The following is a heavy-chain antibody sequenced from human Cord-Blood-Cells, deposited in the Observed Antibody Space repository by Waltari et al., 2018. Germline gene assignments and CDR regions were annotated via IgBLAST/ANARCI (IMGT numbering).Heavy chain of an antibody. D-gene: IGHD6-13*01. Sequence: QVQLVQSGAEVKKPGASVKVSCKVCGYTLPELSLHWVRQAPGKGLEWMGGFDPEDGETIYAQKFQGRVTMTEDTSTDTDYMELSSLRSEDTAVYYCATPDSIAAIFDYWGQGTLVTVSS. V-gene: IGHV1-24*01. J-gene: IGHJ4*02. CDR3: ATPDSIAAIFDY. CDR1: GYTLPELS. CDR2: FDPEDGET.